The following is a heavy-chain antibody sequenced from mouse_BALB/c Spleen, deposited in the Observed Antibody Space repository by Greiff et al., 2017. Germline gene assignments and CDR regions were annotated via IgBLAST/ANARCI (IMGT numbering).Heavy chain of an antibody. CDR1: GFTFSDYY. CDR3: AREDWDAFAY. Sequence: EVKVVESGGGLVKPGGSLKLSCAASGFTFSDYYMYWVRQTPEKRLEWVATISDGGSYTYYPDSVKGRFTISRDNAKNNLYLQMSSLKSEDTAMYYCAREDWDAFAYWGQGTLVTVSA. CDR2: ISDGGSYT. V-gene: IGHV5-4*02. J-gene: IGHJ3*01. D-gene: IGHD4-1*01.